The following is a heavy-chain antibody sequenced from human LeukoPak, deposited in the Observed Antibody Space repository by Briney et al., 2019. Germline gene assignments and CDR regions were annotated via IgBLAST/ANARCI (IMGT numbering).Heavy chain of an antibody. J-gene: IGHJ4*02. CDR2: IIPIFGTA. CDR1: GGTFSSYA. V-gene: IGHV1-69*05. D-gene: IGHD3-22*01. CDR3: ARSPITMIVVVNYYFDY. Sequence: SVKVSCKAPGGTFSSYAISWVRQAPGQGLEWMGGIIPIFGTANYAQKFQGRVTITTDESTSTAYMELSSLRSEDTAVYYCARSPITMIVVVNYYFDYWGQGTLVTVSS.